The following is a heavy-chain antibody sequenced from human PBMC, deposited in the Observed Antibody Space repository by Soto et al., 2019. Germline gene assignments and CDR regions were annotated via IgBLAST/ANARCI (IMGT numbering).Heavy chain of an antibody. D-gene: IGHD6-19*01. Sequence: ASVKVSCKASGYTFTSYYMHWVRQAPGQGLEWMGIINPSGGSTSYAQKFQGRVTMTRDTSTSTVYMELSSLRSEDTAVYYCARAKRSIAVAGTGTNWFDPWGQGTLVTVSS. CDR3: ARAKRSIAVAGTGTNWFDP. CDR2: INPSGGST. V-gene: IGHV1-46*03. CDR1: GYTFTSYY. J-gene: IGHJ5*02.